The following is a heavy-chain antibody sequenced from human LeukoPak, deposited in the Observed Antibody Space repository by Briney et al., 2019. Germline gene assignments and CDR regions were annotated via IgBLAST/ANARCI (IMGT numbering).Heavy chain of an antibody. CDR1: GFPFSSYW. V-gene: IGHV3-7*04. CDR2: IKQDGSKK. CDR3: TRVGYIDEGIDY. J-gene: IGHJ4*02. Sequence: GGSLRLSCVASGFPFSSYWMTWVRQAPGKGLEWVANIKQDGSKKSYVDSVKGRFTISRDNAKNSLYLQMNSLRAEDTAIYYCTRVGYIDEGIDYWGQGTPVTVSS. D-gene: IGHD5-24*01.